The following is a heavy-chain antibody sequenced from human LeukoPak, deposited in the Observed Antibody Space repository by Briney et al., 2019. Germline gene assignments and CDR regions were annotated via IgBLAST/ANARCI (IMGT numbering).Heavy chain of an antibody. Sequence: SGTLSLTCAVSGGSISSSNWWSWVRQPPGKGLEWIGEIYHSGSTNYNPSLKSRVTISVDKSKNQFSLKLSSVTAADTAVYYCARRYSSGWRFFDYWGQGTLVTVSS. CDR3: ARRYSSGWRFFDY. D-gene: IGHD6-19*01. V-gene: IGHV4-4*02. CDR1: GGSISSSNW. CDR2: IYHSGST. J-gene: IGHJ4*02.